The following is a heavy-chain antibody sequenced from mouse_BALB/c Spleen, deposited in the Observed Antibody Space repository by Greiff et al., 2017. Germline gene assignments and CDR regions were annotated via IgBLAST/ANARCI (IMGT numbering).Heavy chain of an antibody. CDR3: ARSNGYDEDYYAMDY. CDR2: INPSTGYT. D-gene: IGHD2-2*01. V-gene: IGHV1-7*01. CDR1: GYTFTSYW. J-gene: IGHJ4*01. Sequence: QVQLKESGAELAKPGASVKMSCKASGYTFTSYWMHWVKQRPGQGLEWIGYINPSTGYTEYNQKFKDKATLTADKSSSTAYMQLSSLTSEDSAVYYCARSNGYDEDYYAMDYWGQGTSVTVSS.